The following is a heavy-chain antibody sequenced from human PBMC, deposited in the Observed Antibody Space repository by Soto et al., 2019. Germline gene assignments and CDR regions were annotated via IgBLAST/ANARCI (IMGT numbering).Heavy chain of an antibody. CDR1: GFTFSSHA. V-gene: IGHV3-30-3*01. J-gene: IGHJ5*02. CDR2: ISFDGTNK. CDR3: TKDVSADCDRREWIRFDP. D-gene: IGHD2-21*02. Sequence: GGSLRLCCAATGFTFSSHAMNWVRQAPGKGLEWVSVISFDGTNKYYAESVRGRYTISRDTSNKTLHLQMNSLRPEDTAVYFCTKDVSADCDRREWIRFDPWGQGTLVTVSS.